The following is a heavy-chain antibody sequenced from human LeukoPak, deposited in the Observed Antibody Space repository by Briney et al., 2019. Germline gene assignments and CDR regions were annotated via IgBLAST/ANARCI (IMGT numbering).Heavy chain of an antibody. CDR3: ASEHSGNYYRPFDY. D-gene: IGHD1-26*01. CDR1: AFTFSTYS. J-gene: IGHJ4*02. CDR2: ISSSSLYI. Sequence: GGSLRLSCAASAFTFSTYSMNWVRQAPGKGLEWVSSISSSSLYIYYADSVKGRFTISRDNAKNSLYLRMNSLRAEDTAVYYCASEHSGNYYRPFDYWGQGTPVTVSS. V-gene: IGHV3-21*01.